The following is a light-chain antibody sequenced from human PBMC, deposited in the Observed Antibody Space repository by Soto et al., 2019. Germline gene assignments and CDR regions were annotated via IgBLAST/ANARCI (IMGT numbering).Light chain of an antibody. J-gene: IGKJ4*01. CDR3: QQYYSMPEVT. V-gene: IGKV4-1*01. Sequence: IVMTQSPDSLAVSLGERATINCKSSQSVLYSSIHKKYLAWYQQKPGQPPKLLIYWASTRESGVPDRFSGSGSGTDFTLTISSLQAEDVAVYYCQQYYSMPEVTFGGGTKVDIK. CDR1: QSVLYSSIHKKY. CDR2: WAS.